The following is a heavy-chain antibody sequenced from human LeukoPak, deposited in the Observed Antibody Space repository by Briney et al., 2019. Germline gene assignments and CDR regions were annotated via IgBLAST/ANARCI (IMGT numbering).Heavy chain of an antibody. CDR3: ARGRYCSGGTCYFDY. Sequence: VGSLRLSCAASGFSFSSYLMHWVRQAPGKGLVWVSRINSDGTTTTYADSVKGRFTVSRDNAKNTLYLQMNSLRAEDTAVYYCARGRYCSGGTCYFDYWGQGALVTVSS. V-gene: IGHV3-74*01. CDR1: GFSFSSYL. D-gene: IGHD2-15*01. J-gene: IGHJ4*02. CDR2: INSDGTTT.